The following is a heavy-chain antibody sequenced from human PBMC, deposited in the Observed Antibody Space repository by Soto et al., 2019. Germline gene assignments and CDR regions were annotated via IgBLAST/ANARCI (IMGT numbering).Heavy chain of an antibody. CDR3: ARPGSSDHDDAFAI. CDR2: IYYSGGT. CDR1: SGSISNYN. D-gene: IGHD3-22*01. Sequence: QVQLQESGPGLVKPSETLSLICIVSSGSISNYNWSWVRQPPGKGLEWMGYIYYSGGTRYNPSLKSRVTISVDTSKNQFSLKLSSVIAADTAVYYCARPGSSDHDDAFAIWGQGTMVTVSS. V-gene: IGHV4-59*01. J-gene: IGHJ3*02.